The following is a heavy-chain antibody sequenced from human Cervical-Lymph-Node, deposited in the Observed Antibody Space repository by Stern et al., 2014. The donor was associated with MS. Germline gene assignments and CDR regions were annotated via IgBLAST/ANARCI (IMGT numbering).Heavy chain of an antibody. CDR3: ALSSETSDRWYSLGYDL. D-gene: IGHD6-13*01. Sequence: VQLVQSGAEVAKPGASVKVSCTASGGTFSKFPSSWVRQAPGQGLEWMGVIFPVFGTPTFAQEFRGRVTITADVSTNTVYMELSSLRSDDTAVYYCALSSETSDRWYSLGYDLWGQGTLVTVSS. CDR1: GGTFSKFP. J-gene: IGHJ5*02. V-gene: IGHV1-69*01. CDR2: IFPVFGTP.